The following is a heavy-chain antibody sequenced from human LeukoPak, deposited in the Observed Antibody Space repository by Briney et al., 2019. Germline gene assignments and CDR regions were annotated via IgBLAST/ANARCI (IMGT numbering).Heavy chain of an antibody. D-gene: IGHD6-6*01. Sequence: PGGAPRLSCAASGFTFSSYGMHWGRQAPGQGVGGVAFIRYDGSNKYYADSVKGRFTISRDNSKNTLYLQMNSLRAEDTAVYYCAKASRRYSSSPFDYWGQGTLVTVSS. CDR1: GFTFSSYG. CDR3: AKASRRYSSSPFDY. V-gene: IGHV3-30*02. CDR2: IRYDGSNK. J-gene: IGHJ4*02.